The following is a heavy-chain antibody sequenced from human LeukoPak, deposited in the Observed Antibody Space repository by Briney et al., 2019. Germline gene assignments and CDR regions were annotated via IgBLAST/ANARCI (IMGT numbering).Heavy chain of an antibody. CDR1: GTSISSGSYY. J-gene: IGHJ5*02. CDR3: ATVAVAGINWFDP. D-gene: IGHD6-19*01. Sequence: PSQTLSLTCTVSGTSISSGSYYWGWIRQPAGKGLEWIGRIYTSGSTNYNPSLKSRVTISVDTSKNQFSLKMTSVTAADTAVYYCATVAVAGINWFDPWGQGTLVTVSS. CDR2: IYTSGST. V-gene: IGHV4-61*02.